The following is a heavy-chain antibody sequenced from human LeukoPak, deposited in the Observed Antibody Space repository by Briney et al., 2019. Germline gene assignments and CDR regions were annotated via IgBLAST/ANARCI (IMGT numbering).Heavy chain of an antibody. V-gene: IGHV4-39*01. D-gene: IGHD3-9*01. J-gene: IGHJ3*02. CDR3: ARHADPEYYDILTGYYRSPGAFDI. CDR1: GGSISSSSYY. Sequence: SETLSLTCTVSGGSISSSSYYWGWIRQPPGKGLEWIGSIYYSGSTYYNPSLKSRVTISVDTSKNQFSLKLSSVTAADTAVYYCARHADPEYYDILTGYYRSPGAFDIWGQGTMVTVSS. CDR2: IYYSGST.